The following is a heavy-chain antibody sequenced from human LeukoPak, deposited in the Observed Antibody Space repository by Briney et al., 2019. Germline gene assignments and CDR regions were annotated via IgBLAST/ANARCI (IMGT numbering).Heavy chain of an antibody. CDR3: ARDLRPLYFDY. CDR1: GGSISSGSYS. D-gene: IGHD6-6*01. Sequence: PSQTLSLTCAVSGGSISSGSYSWSWIRQPPGKGLEWIGYIYHSGSTNYNPSLKSRATISVDTSKNQFSLKLSSVTAADTAVYYCARDLRPLYFDYWGQGTLVTVSS. J-gene: IGHJ4*02. CDR2: IYHSGST. V-gene: IGHV4-30-2*01.